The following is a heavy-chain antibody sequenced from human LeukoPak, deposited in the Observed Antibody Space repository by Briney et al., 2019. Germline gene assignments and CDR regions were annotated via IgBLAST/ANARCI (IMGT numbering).Heavy chain of an antibody. CDR1: GFTFSSYT. V-gene: IGHV3-30-3*01. CDR2: ISYDGSNK. CDR3: ARGDAAREVPFDY. D-gene: IGHD6-6*01. J-gene: IGHJ4*02. Sequence: GGSLRLSCAASGFTFSSYTMHWVRQAPGKGLEWVAVISYDGSNKYYADSVKGRFTISRDNSKNTLYLQMNSLRAEDTAVYYCARGDAAREVPFDYWGQGTLVTVSS.